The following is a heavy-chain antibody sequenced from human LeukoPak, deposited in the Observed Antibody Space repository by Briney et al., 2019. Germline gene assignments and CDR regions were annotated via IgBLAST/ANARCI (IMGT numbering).Heavy chain of an antibody. D-gene: IGHD3-22*01. V-gene: IGHV4-61*01. CDR2: IYYSGST. J-gene: IGHJ4*02. Sequence: SETLSLTCTVSGGSVSSGSYYWSWIRQPPGKGLEWIGYIYYSGSTNYNPSLKSRVTISVDTSKNQFSLKLSSVTAADTAVYYCAIALGYYDSSGRYFDYWGQGTLVTVSS. CDR1: GGSVSSGSYY. CDR3: AIALGYYDSSGRYFDY.